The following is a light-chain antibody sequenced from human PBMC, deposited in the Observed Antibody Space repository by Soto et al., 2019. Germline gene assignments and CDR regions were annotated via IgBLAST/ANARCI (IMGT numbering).Light chain of an antibody. V-gene: IGKV3-11*01. Sequence: EIVLTQSPATLSLSPGERATLSCRASQSVSSYLAWYQQKPGQAPRLLIYDAFNRATGIPARFSGSGSGTDFTLTISSLEPEDFAVYYCQQRSNCPLTFGGGTKVEIK. J-gene: IGKJ4*01. CDR3: QQRSNCPLT. CDR1: QSVSSY. CDR2: DAF.